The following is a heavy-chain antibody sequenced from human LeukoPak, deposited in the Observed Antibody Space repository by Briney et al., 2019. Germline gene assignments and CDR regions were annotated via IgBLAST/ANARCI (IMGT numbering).Heavy chain of an antibody. D-gene: IGHD6-19*01. V-gene: IGHV4-4*07. J-gene: IGHJ4*02. Sequence: SETLSLTCTVSGDSISRYYWSWIRQPAGKGLEWIGRIYNGGIITYNPSLKSRVTMSIDTSNNQFSLKLSSVTAADTAVYYCARDWDGSSGWKTCYYFDYWGQGTLVTVSS. CDR3: ARDWDGSSGWKTCYYFDY. CDR1: GDSISRYY. CDR2: IYNGGII.